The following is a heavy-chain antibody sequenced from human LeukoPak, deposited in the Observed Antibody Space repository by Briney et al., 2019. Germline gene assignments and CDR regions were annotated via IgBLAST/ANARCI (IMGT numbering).Heavy chain of an antibody. D-gene: IGHD3-10*01. CDR1: GFTFSNYW. V-gene: IGHV3-74*01. CDR2: INRDGSTT. Sequence: PGGSLRLSCAASGFTFSNYWVHWVRQAPGKGLVWVSRINRDGSTTNYADSVKGRFPVSRDNAKNTLNLQMNSLRAEDTAVYYCARDKKSGESSEIDYWGQGTLVTVSS. CDR3: ARDKKSGESSEIDY. J-gene: IGHJ4*02.